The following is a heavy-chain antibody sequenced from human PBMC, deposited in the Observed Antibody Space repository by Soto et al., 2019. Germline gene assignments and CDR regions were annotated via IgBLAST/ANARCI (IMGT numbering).Heavy chain of an antibody. CDR2: IYYSGST. CDR1: GGSISSSSYY. V-gene: IGHV4-39*01. Sequence: QLQLQESGPGLVKPSETLSLTCTVSGGSISSSSYYWGWIRQPPGKGLEWIGSIYYSGSTYYNPSLKSRVTISVDTSKNQFSLKLSAVTAADTAVYYCARLYSSGWYWFDPWGQGTLVTVSS. D-gene: IGHD6-19*01. CDR3: ARLYSSGWYWFDP. J-gene: IGHJ5*02.